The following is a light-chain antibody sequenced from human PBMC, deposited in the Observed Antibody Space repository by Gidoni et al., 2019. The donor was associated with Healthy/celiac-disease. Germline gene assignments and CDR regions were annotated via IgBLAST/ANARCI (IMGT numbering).Light chain of an antibody. CDR2: AAS. J-gene: IGKJ3*01. CDR1: QSISSY. CDR3: QQSYSTPWVT. V-gene: IGKV1-39*01. Sequence: DIQMTQSPSSLSASVGDRVTITCRASQSISSYLNWYQQKPGKAPKLLIYAASSLQSGVPSRFSGSGSGTDFTLTISSLQPEAFATYYCQQSYSTPWVTFGPGTKVDIK.